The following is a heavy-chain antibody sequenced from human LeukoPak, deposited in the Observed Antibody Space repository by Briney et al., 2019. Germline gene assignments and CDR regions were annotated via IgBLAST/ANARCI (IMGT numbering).Heavy chain of an antibody. Sequence: SQTLSLTCAISGDSASSNSAAWNWIRQSPSRGLEWLGRTYYRSKWYNEYAVFVKSRITINPDTSKNQFSLQLNSVTPEDTAVYYCTRATSRVGGTDYWGQGTLVTVSS. CDR2: TYYRSKWYN. CDR3: TRATSRVGGTDY. D-gene: IGHD1-26*01. J-gene: IGHJ4*02. V-gene: IGHV6-1*01. CDR1: GDSASSNSAA.